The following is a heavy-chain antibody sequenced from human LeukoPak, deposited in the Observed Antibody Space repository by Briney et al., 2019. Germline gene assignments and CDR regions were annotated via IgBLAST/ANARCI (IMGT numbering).Heavy chain of an antibody. CDR3: ARGARIYCTNGVCFLQIPPGELDV. CDR1: GYTFTSYD. Sequence: VASVKVSCKASGYTFTSYDINWVRQATGQGLEWMGWMNPNSGNTGYAQKFQGRVTMTRNTSISTAYMELSSLRSEDTAVYYCARGARIYCTNGVCFLQIPPGELDVWGKGTTVTVSS. D-gene: IGHD2-8*01. CDR2: MNPNSGNT. V-gene: IGHV1-8*01. J-gene: IGHJ6*04.